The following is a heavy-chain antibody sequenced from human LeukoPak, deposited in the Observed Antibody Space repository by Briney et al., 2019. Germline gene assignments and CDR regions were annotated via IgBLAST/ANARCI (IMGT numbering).Heavy chain of an antibody. CDR2: IYYSGST. Sequence: SETLSLTCTVSGGSISSYYRSWIRQPPGKGLEWIGYIYYSGSTNYNPSLKSRVTISVDTSKNQFSLKLSSVTAADTAVYYCARLDSSGYYSNAFDIWGQGTMVTVSS. D-gene: IGHD3-22*01. CDR3: ARLDSSGYYSNAFDI. CDR1: GGSISSYY. V-gene: IGHV4-59*01. J-gene: IGHJ3*02.